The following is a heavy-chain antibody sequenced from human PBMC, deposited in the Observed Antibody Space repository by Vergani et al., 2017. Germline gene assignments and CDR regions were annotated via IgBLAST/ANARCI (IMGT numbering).Heavy chain of an antibody. D-gene: IGHD3-22*01. CDR2: INPNSGGT. CDR1: GYTFTGYY. V-gene: IGHV1-2*02. CDR3: ARDPHSSGYNLGNYYGMDG. J-gene: IGHJ6*02. Sequence: QVQLVQSGAEVKKPGASVKVSCKASGYTFTGYYMHWVRQAPGQGLEWMGWINPNSGGTNYAQKFQGRITMTRDTSISTAYMALRRLRSDDTAVYYCARDPHSSGYNLGNYYGMDGWGQGPTVTVSS.